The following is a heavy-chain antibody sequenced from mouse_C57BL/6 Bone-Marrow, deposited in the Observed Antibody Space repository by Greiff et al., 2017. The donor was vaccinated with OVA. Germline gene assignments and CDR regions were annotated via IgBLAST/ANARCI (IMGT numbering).Heavy chain of an antibody. V-gene: IGHV1-80*01. J-gene: IGHJ3*01. Sequence: VKVVESGAELVKPGASVKISCKASGYAFSSYWMNWVKQRPGKGLEWIGQIYPGDGDTNYNGKFKGKATLTADKSSSTAYMQLSSLTSEDSAVYFCARGTTTGWFAYWGQGTLVTVSA. CDR1: GYAFSSYW. CDR3: ARGTTTGWFAY. D-gene: IGHD1-1*01. CDR2: IYPGDGDT.